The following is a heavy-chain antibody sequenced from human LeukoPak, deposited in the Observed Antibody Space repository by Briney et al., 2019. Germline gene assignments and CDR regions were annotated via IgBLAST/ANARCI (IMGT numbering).Heavy chain of an antibody. CDR3: AGSSHYYYYMDV. Sequence: GGPLRLSCAASGFTFSSYAMSWVRQAPGKGLEWVSAISGSGGSTYCADSVKGRFTISRDNSKNTLYLQMNSLRAEDTAVYYCAGSSHYYYYMDVWGKGTTVTVSS. D-gene: IGHD6-6*01. J-gene: IGHJ6*03. V-gene: IGHV3-23*01. CDR1: GFTFSSYA. CDR2: ISGSGGST.